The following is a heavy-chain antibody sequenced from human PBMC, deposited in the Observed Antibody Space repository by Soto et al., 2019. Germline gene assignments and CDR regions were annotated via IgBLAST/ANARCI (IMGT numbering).Heavy chain of an antibody. Sequence: GGSLRLSCAASGFTFSSYAMSWVRQAPGKGLEWVSAISGSGGSTYYASSVKGRFTISRDNSKNTLYLQMNSLRAEDTAVYYCAKESVLLWFGELVTWFDPWGQGTLVTVSS. CDR2: ISGSGGST. CDR1: GFTFSSYA. J-gene: IGHJ5*02. D-gene: IGHD3-10*01. V-gene: IGHV3-23*01. CDR3: AKESVLLWFGELVTWFDP.